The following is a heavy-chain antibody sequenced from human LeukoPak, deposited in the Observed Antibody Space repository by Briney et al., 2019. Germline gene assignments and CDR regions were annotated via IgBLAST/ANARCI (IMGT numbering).Heavy chain of an antibody. D-gene: IGHD4-17*01. Sequence: SETLSLTCTVSGGSVSSGSYYWSWIRQPPGKGLEWIGYIYYSGSTNYNPSLKSRVTISVDTSKNQFSLKLSSVTAADTAVYYCARVDYGGLFDYWGQGTLVTVSS. CDR2: IYYSGST. CDR3: ARVDYGGLFDY. V-gene: IGHV4-61*01. J-gene: IGHJ4*02. CDR1: GGSVSSGSYY.